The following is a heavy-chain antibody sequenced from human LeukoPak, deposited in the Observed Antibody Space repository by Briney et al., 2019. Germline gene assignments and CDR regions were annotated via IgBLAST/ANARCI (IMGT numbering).Heavy chain of an antibody. CDR2: IYYSGST. Sequence: SETLSLTCTVSGGSISSGDYYWSWIRQPPGKGLEWIGYIYYSGSTYYNPSLKSRVTISVDASKNQFSLKLSSVTAADTAVYYCASSTPYRAFDIWGQGTMVTVSS. CDR1: GGSISSGDYY. V-gene: IGHV4-30-4*08. CDR3: ASSTPYRAFDI. J-gene: IGHJ3*02. D-gene: IGHD2-2*01.